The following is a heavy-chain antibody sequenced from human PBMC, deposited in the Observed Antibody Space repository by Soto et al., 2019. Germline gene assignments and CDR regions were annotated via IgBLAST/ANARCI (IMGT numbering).Heavy chain of an antibody. Sequence: LRLSCAASGFTFSSYSMSWVRQAPGKGLEWVSAISGSGGSTYYADSVKGRFTISRDNSKNTLYLQMNSLRDEDTAVYYCAKTHTVTSSFDYCGQGNLVTVSS. J-gene: IGHJ4*02. V-gene: IGHV3-23*01. CDR1: GFTFSSYS. D-gene: IGHD4-17*01. CDR2: ISGSGGST. CDR3: AKTHTVTSSFDY.